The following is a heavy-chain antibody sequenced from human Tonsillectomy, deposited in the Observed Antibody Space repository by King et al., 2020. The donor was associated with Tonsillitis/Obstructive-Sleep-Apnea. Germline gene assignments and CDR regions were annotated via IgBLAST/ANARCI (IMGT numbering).Heavy chain of an antibody. CDR1: GFTFDDYA. Sequence: VQLVQSGRGLVQPGRSLRLSCAASGFTFDDYAMHWVRQAPGKGLEWVSGISWNSGSIGYADSVKGRFTISRDNAKNSLYLQMNSLRAEDTALYYCAKVKSPYCSSTSCYGGYYYMDVWGKGTTVTVSS. CDR2: ISWNSGSI. J-gene: IGHJ6*03. CDR3: AKVKSPYCSSTSCYGGYYYMDV. V-gene: IGHV3-9*01. D-gene: IGHD2-2*01.